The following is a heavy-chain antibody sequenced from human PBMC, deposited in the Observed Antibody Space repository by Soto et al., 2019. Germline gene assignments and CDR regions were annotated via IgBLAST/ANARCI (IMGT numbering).Heavy chain of an antibody. CDR1: GGSFSGYY. Sequence: QVQLQQWGAGLLKPSETLSLTCAVYGGSFSGYYWSWIRQPPGKGLEWIGEINHSGSTNYNPSLKSRVTISVDTSKNQFSLKLSSVTAADTAVYYCARLRAGYYDILTGYSRRLAFDPWGQGTLVTVSS. V-gene: IGHV4-34*01. J-gene: IGHJ5*02. CDR3: ARLRAGYYDILTGYSRRLAFDP. CDR2: INHSGST. D-gene: IGHD3-9*01.